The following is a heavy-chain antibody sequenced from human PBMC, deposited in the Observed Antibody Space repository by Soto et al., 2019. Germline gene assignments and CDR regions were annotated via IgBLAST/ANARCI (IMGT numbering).Heavy chain of an antibody. D-gene: IGHD4-17*01. CDR3: ARAHEMTTGFLRY. Sequence: GASVKVSCKASGGTFSSYAISWVRQAPGQRLEWMGWISAYNGNTNYAQKLQGRVTMTTDTSTSTAYMELRSLRSDDTAVYYCARAHEMTTGFLRYWGQGTLVTVSS. CDR2: ISAYNGNT. CDR1: GGTFSSYA. V-gene: IGHV1-18*01. J-gene: IGHJ4*02.